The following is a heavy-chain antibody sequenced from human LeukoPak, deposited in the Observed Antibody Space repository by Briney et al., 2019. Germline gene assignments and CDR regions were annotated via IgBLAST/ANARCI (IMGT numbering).Heavy chain of an antibody. J-gene: IGHJ4*02. V-gene: IGHV3-48*03. D-gene: IGHD6-19*01. CDR1: GFTFSSYE. CDR2: ISSSGSTI. Sequence: GGSLRLSCAASGFTFSSYEMNWVRQAPGKGLEWVSYISSSGSTIYYADSAKGRFTISRDNSKNTLYLQMNSLRAEDTAVYYCAKILDSSGWYYFDYWGQGTLVTVSS. CDR3: AKILDSSGWYYFDY.